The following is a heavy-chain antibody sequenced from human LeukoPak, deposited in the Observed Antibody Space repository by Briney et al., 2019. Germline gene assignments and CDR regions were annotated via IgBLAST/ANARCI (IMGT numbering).Heavy chain of an antibody. CDR3: AKGWLTVAGTIKYYYYYYYYMDV. V-gene: IGHV3-23*01. CDR1: GFTFSSYA. D-gene: IGHD6-19*01. Sequence: GGSLRLSCAASGFTFSSYAMSWVRQAPGKGLELVSAISGSGGSTYYADSVKGRFTISRDNSKNTLYLQMNGLRAEDTAVYYCAKGWLTVAGTIKYYYYYYYYMDVWGKGTTVTVSS. J-gene: IGHJ6*03. CDR2: ISGSGGST.